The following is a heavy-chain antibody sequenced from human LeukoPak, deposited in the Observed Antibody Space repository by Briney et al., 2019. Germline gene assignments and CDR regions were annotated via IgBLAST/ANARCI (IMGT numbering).Heavy chain of an antibody. CDR1: GFTFSNAW. V-gene: IGHV3-21*01. D-gene: IGHD3-10*01. J-gene: IGHJ6*02. Sequence: GSLRLSCAASGFTFSNAWMSWVRQAPGKGLEWFSSISGSSSYIYYADSVKGRFTISRDNANNSLYLQINSLRAEDTAVYYCARDQFGDYGMDVWGQGTTVTVSS. CDR2: ISGSSSYI. CDR3: ARDQFGDYGMDV.